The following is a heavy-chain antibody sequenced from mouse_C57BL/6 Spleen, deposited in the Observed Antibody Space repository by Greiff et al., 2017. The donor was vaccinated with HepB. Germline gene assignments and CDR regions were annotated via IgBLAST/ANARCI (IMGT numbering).Heavy chain of an antibody. J-gene: IGHJ4*01. CDR1: GYTFTSYW. CDR2: IHPNSGST. Sequence: VQLQQPGAELVKPGASVKLSCKASGYTFTSYWMHWVKQRPGQGLEWIGMIHPNSGSTNYNEKFKSKATLTVDKSSSTAYMQLSSLTSEDSAVYYCASPCCYDYDGYAMDYWGQGTSVTVSS. D-gene: IGHD2-4*01. CDR3: ASPCCYDYDGYAMDY. V-gene: IGHV1-64*01.